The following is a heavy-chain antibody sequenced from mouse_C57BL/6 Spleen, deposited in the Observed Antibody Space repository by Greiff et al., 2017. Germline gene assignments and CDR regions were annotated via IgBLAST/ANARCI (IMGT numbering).Heavy chain of an antibody. V-gene: IGHV1-15*01. D-gene: IGHD1-1*01. J-gene: IGHJ2*01. CDR3: TTITTVVEEDYFDY. Sequence: QVQLKESGAELVRPGASVTLSCKASGYTFTDYEMHWVKQTPVHGLEWIGAIDPETGGTAYNQKFKGKAILTADKSSSTAYMELRSLTSEDSAVYYCTTITTVVEEDYFDYWGQGTTLTVSS. CDR2: IDPETGGT. CDR1: GYTFTDYE.